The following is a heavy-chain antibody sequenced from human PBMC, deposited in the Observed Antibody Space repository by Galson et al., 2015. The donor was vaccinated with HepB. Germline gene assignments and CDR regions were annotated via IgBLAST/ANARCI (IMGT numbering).Heavy chain of an antibody. J-gene: IGHJ6*03. CDR2: ISSSCSTI. CDR3: ARDLADSTLTPFRPRDYVYYIDV. D-gene: IGHD4-11*01. CDR1: GFTFSSYS. Sequence: SLRLSCAASGFTFSSYSMNWVRQAPGKGLEWVSYISSSCSTIYYADSVKGRFTISRDNSKNSLYLQMSSLRDEDTAVYYCARDLADSTLTPFRPRDYVYYIDVGGAGATVTVSS. V-gene: IGHV3-48*02.